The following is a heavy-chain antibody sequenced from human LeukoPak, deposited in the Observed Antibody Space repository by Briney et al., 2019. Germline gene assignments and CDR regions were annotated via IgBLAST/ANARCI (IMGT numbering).Heavy chain of an antibody. CDR3: ARSPVRHWLAKGFDY. Sequence: SETLSLTCAVYGGSFSGYYWSWIRQPPGKGLEWIGEINHSGSTNYNPSLKSRVTISVDTSKNQFSLKLSSVTAADTAVYYCARSPVRHWLAKGFDYWGQGTLVTVSS. J-gene: IGHJ4*02. V-gene: IGHV4-34*01. CDR1: GGSFSGYY. D-gene: IGHD6-19*01. CDR2: INHSGST.